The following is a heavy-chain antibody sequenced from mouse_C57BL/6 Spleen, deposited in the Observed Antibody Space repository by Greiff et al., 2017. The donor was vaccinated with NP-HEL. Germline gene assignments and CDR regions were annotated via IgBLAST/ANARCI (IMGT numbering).Heavy chain of an antibody. CDR3: ARRTYGYDSAWFAY. Sequence: VQLQQSGPELVKPGASVKIPCKASGYTFTDYNMDWVKQSHGKSLEWIGDINPNNGGTIYNQKFKGKATLTVDKSSSTAYMELRSLTSEDTAVYYCARRTYGYDSAWFAYWGQGTLVTVSA. V-gene: IGHV1-18*01. J-gene: IGHJ3*01. CDR1: GYTFTDYN. CDR2: INPNNGGT. D-gene: IGHD2-2*01.